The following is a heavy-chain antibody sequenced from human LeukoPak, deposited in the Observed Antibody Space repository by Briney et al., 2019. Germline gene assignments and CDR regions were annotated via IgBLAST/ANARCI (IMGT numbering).Heavy chain of an antibody. V-gene: IGHV4-34*01. CDR2: IYHSGST. J-gene: IGHJ4*02. CDR3: ATRTYYYDNPALSHDY. CDR1: GGSFSGHY. Sequence: SETLSLTCAVYGGSFSGHYWSWIRQPPGKGLEWIGEIYHSGSTNYNPSLKSRVTISLDMFKNQFSLKLRSVTAADTAVYYCATRTYYYDNPALSHDYWSQGTLVTVSS. D-gene: IGHD3-22*01.